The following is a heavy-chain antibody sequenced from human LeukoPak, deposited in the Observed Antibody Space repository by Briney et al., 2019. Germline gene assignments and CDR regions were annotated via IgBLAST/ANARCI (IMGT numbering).Heavy chain of an antibody. V-gene: IGHV4-59*08. J-gene: IGHJ4*02. CDR1: GFTVSSYY. CDR3: ATVRDGPFDY. Sequence: GSLRLSCAASGFTVSSYYWSWIRQPPGKGLEWIGYIYYSGSTNYNPSLKSRVTISVDTSKNQFSLKLSSVTAADTAVYYCATVRDGPFDYWGQGTLVTVSS. D-gene: IGHD5-24*01. CDR2: IYYSGST.